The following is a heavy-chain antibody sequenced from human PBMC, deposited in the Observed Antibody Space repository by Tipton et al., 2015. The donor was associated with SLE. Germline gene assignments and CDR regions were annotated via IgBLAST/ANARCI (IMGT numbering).Heavy chain of an antibody. CDR3: ARHVRVEPHDAFDT. Sequence: TLSLTCAVSGFSISSVSYWGWIRQPPGKGLEGIGYIYTSGSTNYKPSLKSRVTISVDTSKNQFSLKLSSVTAADTAVYYCARHVRVEPHDAFDTWGQGKMVTVSS. J-gene: IGHJ3*02. CDR1: GFSISSVSY. V-gene: IGHV4-38-2*01. D-gene: IGHD3-10*02. CDR2: IYTSGST.